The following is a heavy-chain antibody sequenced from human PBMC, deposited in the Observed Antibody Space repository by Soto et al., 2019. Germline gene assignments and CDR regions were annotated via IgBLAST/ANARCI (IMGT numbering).Heavy chain of an antibody. CDR1: GFTFSSSG. J-gene: IGHJ4*01. V-gene: IGHV3-30*18. CDR3: AKEFHTWNYFDY. Sequence: QVQLVESGGGVVQPGRSLRLSCAASGFTFSSSGMHWVRQAPGKGLEWVSVISYDGTNKYYADSVKGRFTISRDNSKNTLYLQMNSLRAEDTGVYYCAKEFHTWNYFDYWGHGTLVTVSS. D-gene: IGHD1-20*01. CDR2: ISYDGTNK.